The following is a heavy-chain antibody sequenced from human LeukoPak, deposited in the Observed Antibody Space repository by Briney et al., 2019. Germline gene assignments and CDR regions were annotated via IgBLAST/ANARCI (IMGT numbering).Heavy chain of an antibody. CDR3: AKWEYYGSGSYFYYYGMDV. Sequence: GGSLRLSCVGSGFTFRSHAMSWARRAPGKGLEFVSGIYENGGTTYYADSVKGRFSISRDNSKNTLYLQMDSLRAEDTAVYYCAKWEYYGSGSYFYYYGMDVWGQGTTVTVSS. D-gene: IGHD3-10*01. CDR2: IYENGGTT. V-gene: IGHV3-23*01. J-gene: IGHJ6*02. CDR1: GFTFRSHA.